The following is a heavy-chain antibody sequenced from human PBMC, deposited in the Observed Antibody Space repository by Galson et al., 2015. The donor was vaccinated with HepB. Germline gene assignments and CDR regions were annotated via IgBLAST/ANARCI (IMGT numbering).Heavy chain of an antibody. CDR1: GFTFSSYW. V-gene: IGHV3-74*01. CDR3: ARGPRYSSGWYFDY. Sequence: SLRLSCAASGFTFSSYWMHWVRQAPGKGLVWVSRINSDGSSTSYADSVKGRFTISRDNAKNTLYLQMNSLRAEDTAVYYCARGPRYSSGWYFDYWGQGTLVTVSS. CDR2: INSDGSST. J-gene: IGHJ4*02. D-gene: IGHD6-19*01.